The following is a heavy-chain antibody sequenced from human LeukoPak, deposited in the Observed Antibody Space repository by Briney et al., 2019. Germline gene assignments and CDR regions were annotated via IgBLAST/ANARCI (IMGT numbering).Heavy chain of an antibody. Sequence: SETLSLTCTVSGGFITTSSFYWGWIRQPPGKGLEWIGSINYSGTTYYNPSLKSRLTISVDTSKNQFSLKLSSVTAADTAAYYCARPRSDDTSDYPYNWFDPWGQGTLVTVSS. CDR2: INYSGTT. CDR3: ARPRSDDTSDYPYNWFDP. J-gene: IGHJ5*02. V-gene: IGHV4-39*01. D-gene: IGHD3-22*01. CDR1: GGFITTSSFY.